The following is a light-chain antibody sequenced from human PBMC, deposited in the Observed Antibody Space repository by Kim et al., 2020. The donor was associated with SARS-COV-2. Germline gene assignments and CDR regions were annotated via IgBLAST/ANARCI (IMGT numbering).Light chain of an antibody. CDR1: QSISSL. CDR2: KAS. J-gene: IGKJ1*01. CDR3: QQYNSYLT. Sequence: SAAVGDSVTITCRASQSISSLLAWYQQKPGNAPKLLIYKASTLESGVPSSFSGSGSGTEFTLTIASLQPDDFATYYCQQYNSYLTFGQGTKVDIK. V-gene: IGKV1-5*03.